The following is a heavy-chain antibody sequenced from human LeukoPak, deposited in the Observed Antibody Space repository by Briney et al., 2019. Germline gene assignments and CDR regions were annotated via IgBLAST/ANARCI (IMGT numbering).Heavy chain of an antibody. Sequence: SETLSLTCSVSGGSVTSGTYHWGWIRQPPGKGLEWIGSVYFDGGTHYNPSLQSRVTISVDTSKNQFSLKLSSVTAADTAVYYCARGGVLGYYYWGQGTLVTVSS. V-gene: IGHV4-39*07. CDR2: VYFDGGT. J-gene: IGHJ4*02. CDR1: GGSVTSGTYH. CDR3: ARGGVLGYYY. D-gene: IGHD1-26*01.